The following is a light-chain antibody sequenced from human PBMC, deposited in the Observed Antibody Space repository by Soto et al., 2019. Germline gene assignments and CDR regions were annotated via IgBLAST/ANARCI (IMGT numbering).Light chain of an antibody. CDR1: QSVSSY. CDR2: DTS. V-gene: IGKV3-11*01. CDR3: QQRSNGLYT. J-gene: IGKJ2*01. Sequence: EVVLTQSPATLSLSPGERATLSCRASQSVSSYLAWYQQKPGQAPRLLIYDTSNRATGTPARFSGSGSGTDFTLTISSLVPEEFVVYSFQQRSNGLYTFGQGTKLEIK.